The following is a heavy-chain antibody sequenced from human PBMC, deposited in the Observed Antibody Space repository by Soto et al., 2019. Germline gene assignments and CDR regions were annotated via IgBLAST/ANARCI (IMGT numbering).Heavy chain of an antibody. D-gene: IGHD3-22*01. CDR2: LYYGRSA. CDR1: CDSIISHY. Sequence: SEMLSLPCAVSCDSIISHYCMCIRQPPGKALESIGYLYYGRSANYNPSLKSRVTISVDTSTNQCSLTLSSMTAADTAVYYCALRSMSVVPEYWGQGTLVTVSS. CDR3: ALRSMSVVPEY. J-gene: IGHJ4*01. V-gene: IGHV4-59*11.